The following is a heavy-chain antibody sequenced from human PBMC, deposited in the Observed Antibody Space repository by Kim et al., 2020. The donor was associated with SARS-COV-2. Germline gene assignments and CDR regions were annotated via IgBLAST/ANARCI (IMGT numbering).Heavy chain of an antibody. CDR1: GGSISSGGYS. CDR2: IYHSRST. CDR3: ASGTGVYGESNYFDY. Sequence: SETLSLTCAVSGGSISSGGYSWSWLRQPPGKGLEWIGYIYHSRSTYYNPYLQSRVTISVDRSKNQFSLKLSSVTAADTAVYYCASGTGVYGESNYFDYWGQGTLVTVSS. J-gene: IGHJ4*02. D-gene: IGHD3-10*01. V-gene: IGHV4-30-2*01.